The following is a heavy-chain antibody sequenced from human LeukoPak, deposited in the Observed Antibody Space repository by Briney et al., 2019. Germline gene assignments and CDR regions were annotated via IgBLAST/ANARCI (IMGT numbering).Heavy chain of an antibody. V-gene: IGHV6-1*01. Sequence: KNSQTLSLTCAISGDSVSSNSATWDWIRQSPSRGLEWLGRTYHRSRWYNDSAESVRSRITISPDTSKNQFSLQLHSVTPEDTAVYYCARSIEYFDYWGQGTLVTVSS. D-gene: IGHD5-24*01. CDR2: TYHRSRWYN. J-gene: IGHJ4*02. CDR3: ARSIEYFDY. CDR1: GDSVSSNSAT.